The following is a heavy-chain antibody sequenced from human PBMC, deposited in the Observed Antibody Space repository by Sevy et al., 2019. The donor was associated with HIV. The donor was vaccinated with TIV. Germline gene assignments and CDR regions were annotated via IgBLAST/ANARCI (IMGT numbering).Heavy chain of an antibody. J-gene: IGHJ5*02. CDR1: GGSFSGYY. D-gene: IGHD2-8*02. V-gene: IGHV4-34*01. CDR3: ARGPSDSYCTGVVCYGGWWFDP. CDR2: IYHSGST. Sequence: WETLSLTCAVYGGSFSGYYWSWIHQPPGKGLEWIGEIYHSGSTNYNPSLKSRVTISVDTSKNQFSLKLSSVTAADTAVNYYARGPSDSYCTGVVCYGGWWFDPWGQGTLVTVSS.